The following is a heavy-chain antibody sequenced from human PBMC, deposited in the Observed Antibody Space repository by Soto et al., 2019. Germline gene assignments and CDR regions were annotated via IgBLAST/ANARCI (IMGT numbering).Heavy chain of an antibody. CDR3: ARDAYSSSPGDYYGMDV. Sequence: GASVKVSCKASGYTFTSYGISWVRQAPGQGLEWMGWISAYNGNTNYAQKLQGRVTMTTDTSTSTAYMELRSLRSDDTAVYYCARDAYSSSPGDYYGMDVWGQGTTVTVSS. D-gene: IGHD6-6*01. V-gene: IGHV1-18*01. J-gene: IGHJ6*02. CDR1: GYTFTSYG. CDR2: ISAYNGNT.